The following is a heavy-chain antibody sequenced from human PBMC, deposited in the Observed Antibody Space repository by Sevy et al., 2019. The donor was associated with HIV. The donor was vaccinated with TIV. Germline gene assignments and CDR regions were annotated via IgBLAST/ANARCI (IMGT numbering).Heavy chain of an antibody. J-gene: IGHJ2*01. CDR2: ISSSSSTI. CDR3: ARAVGYDSSGPGFYWYFDL. CDR1: GFTFSSYS. Sequence: GGSLRLSCAASGFTFSSYSMSWVRQAPGKGLEWVSYISSSSSTIYYADSVKGRFTISRDNAKNSLYLQMNSLRAEDTAVYYCARAVGYDSSGPGFYWYFDLWGRCTLVTVSS. D-gene: IGHD3-22*01. V-gene: IGHV3-48*01.